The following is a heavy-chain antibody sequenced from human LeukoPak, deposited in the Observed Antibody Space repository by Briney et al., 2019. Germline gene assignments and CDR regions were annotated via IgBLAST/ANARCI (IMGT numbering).Heavy chain of an antibody. V-gene: IGHV3-30*04. D-gene: IGHD6-13*01. CDR2: ISYDGSNK. Sequence: GGSLRLSCAASGFTFSSYAMHWVRQAPGKGLEWVAVISYDGSNKYYAVSVKGRFTISRDNSKNTLYLQMNSLRAEDTAVYYCARVAAAGIYYYGMDVWGQGTTVTVSS. CDR1: GFTFSSYA. J-gene: IGHJ6*02. CDR3: ARVAAAGIYYYGMDV.